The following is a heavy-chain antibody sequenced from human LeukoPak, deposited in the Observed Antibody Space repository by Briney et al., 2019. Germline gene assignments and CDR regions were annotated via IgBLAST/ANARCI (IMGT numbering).Heavy chain of an antibody. CDR3: ARVHILTGYYMSYFDY. Sequence: PSETLSLTCTVSGGSISSYYWSWIRQPPGEGLEWIGYIYYSGSTNYNSSLKSRVTISVDTSMNQFSLKLSSVTAADTAVYYCARVHILTGYYMSYFDYWGQGTLVTVSS. CDR2: IYYSGST. J-gene: IGHJ4*02. D-gene: IGHD3-9*01. V-gene: IGHV4-59*01. CDR1: GGSISSYY.